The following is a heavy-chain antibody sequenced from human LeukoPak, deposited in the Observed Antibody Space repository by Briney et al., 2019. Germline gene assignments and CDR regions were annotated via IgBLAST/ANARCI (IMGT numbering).Heavy chain of an antibody. D-gene: IGHD6-19*01. J-gene: IGHJ3*02. CDR1: GFAFSTYA. V-gene: IGHV3-30*18. CDR2: ISNDGSNE. CDR3: AKDRKVGVAVAGMGNI. Sequence: GGSLRLSCAASGFAFSTYAMHWVRQAPGKGLEWVAVISNDGSNEYHADSVKGRFTISRDNSKNTLYSQMNSLRAEDTAVYYCAKDRKVGVAVAGMGNIWGQGTMVTVSS.